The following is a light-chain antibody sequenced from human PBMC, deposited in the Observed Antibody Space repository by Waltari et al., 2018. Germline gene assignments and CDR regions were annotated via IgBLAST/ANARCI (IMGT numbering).Light chain of an antibody. CDR2: FAS. V-gene: IGKV1-39*01. J-gene: IGKJ1*01. CDR1: QSISFY. Sequence: DIQLTQSPSSMSATVGDRVTITCRASQSISFYLNWYQQKSGKAPKLLISFASTLQSGVPSRFNGSGSGVDYSLTISTLQPEDFATYYCQHSYNSTPWTFGQGTRLEPK. CDR3: QHSYNSTPWT.